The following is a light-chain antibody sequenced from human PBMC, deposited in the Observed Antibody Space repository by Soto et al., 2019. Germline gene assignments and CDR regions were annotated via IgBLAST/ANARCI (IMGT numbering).Light chain of an antibody. CDR1: QTISGSY. CDR3: QPYSTSPWT. V-gene: IGKV3-20*01. J-gene: IGKJ1*01. Sequence: EIVLTQSPGTLSLSPGERATLSCRPSQTISGSYFAWYQQKPGQAPRLLIYATSRRATGIPDRFSGSGSETDFTLTISRLEPEDFAVYYCQPYSTSPWTFGQGTKVEIK. CDR2: ATS.